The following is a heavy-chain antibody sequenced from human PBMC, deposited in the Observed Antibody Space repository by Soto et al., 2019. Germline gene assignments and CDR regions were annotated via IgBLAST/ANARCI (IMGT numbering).Heavy chain of an antibody. J-gene: IGHJ3*02. CDR1: GFTFSNAW. Sequence: GGSLRLSCAASGFTFSNAWMSWVRQAPGKGLEWVGRIKSKTDGGTTDYAAPVKGRFTISRDDSKNTLYLQMNSLKTEDTAVYYCTTFLEPYCSSTSCLDAFDIWGQGTMVTVSS. CDR2: IKSKTDGGTT. V-gene: IGHV3-15*01. D-gene: IGHD2-2*01. CDR3: TTFLEPYCSSTSCLDAFDI.